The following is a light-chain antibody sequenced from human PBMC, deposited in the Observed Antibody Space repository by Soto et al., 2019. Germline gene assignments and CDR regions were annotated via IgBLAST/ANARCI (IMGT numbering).Light chain of an antibody. V-gene: IGKV1-5*01. CDR1: QTISNW. CDR3: QQYNFFPRT. Sequence: IQMTQSPSTLSASVGDRVTITCRASQTISNWLAWYQQKPGKAPKLLIYHASSLQSGVPSRFSGRGSGTEFTLTISSLQPDDFATYYCQQYNFFPRTFGQGTKVDIK. CDR2: HAS. J-gene: IGKJ1*01.